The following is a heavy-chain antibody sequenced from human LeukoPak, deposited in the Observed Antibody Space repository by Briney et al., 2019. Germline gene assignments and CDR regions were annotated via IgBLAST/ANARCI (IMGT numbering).Heavy chain of an antibody. CDR1: GFTFNNAW. CDR3: TTAPCSTGSCYPDDAFDI. Sequence: PGGSLRLSCTASGFTFNNAWITWVRQAPGKGLEWVGRIKSKTDGETTDYAAPVKGRFTISREDSKNTLYLQMNSLKTEDTALYYCTTAPCSTGSCYPDDAFDIWGQGTLVTVSS. V-gene: IGHV3-15*01. CDR2: IKSKTDGETT. D-gene: IGHD2-15*01. J-gene: IGHJ3*02.